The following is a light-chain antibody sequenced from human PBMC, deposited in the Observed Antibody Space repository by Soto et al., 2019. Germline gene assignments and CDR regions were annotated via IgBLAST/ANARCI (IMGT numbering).Light chain of an antibody. J-gene: IGLJ1*01. CDR1: SYNIGSNT. Sequence: SVLTHPPSASGTPGQRVTISCSGSSYNIGSNTVNWYQQLPGTAPKLLIYSNNQRPSGVPDRFSGSKSGTSASLAISGLQSEDEADYYCAAWDDSLNGRVFGTGTKVTVL. V-gene: IGLV1-44*01. CDR2: SNN. CDR3: AAWDDSLNGRV.